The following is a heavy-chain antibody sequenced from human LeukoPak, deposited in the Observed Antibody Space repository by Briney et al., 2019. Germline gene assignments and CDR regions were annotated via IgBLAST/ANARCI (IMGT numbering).Heavy chain of an antibody. Sequence: PSETLSLTCTVSGGSISSYYWSWIRQPPGKGLEWIGYIYYSGSTNYNPSLKSRVTISVDTSKNQFSLKLSSVTAADTAVYYCARERGGGGGPYYYYYYMDVWGKGTTVTVSS. CDR3: ARERGGGGGPYYYYYYMDV. J-gene: IGHJ6*03. CDR2: IYYSGST. D-gene: IGHD2-15*01. V-gene: IGHV4-59*01. CDR1: GGSISSYY.